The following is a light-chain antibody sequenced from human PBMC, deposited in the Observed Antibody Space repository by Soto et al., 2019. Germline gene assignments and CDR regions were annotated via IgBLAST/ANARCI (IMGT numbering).Light chain of an antibody. V-gene: IGKV3-20*01. CDR1: QSIGSN. CDR3: QQYGSSLPIT. J-gene: IGKJ5*01. CDR2: AAS. Sequence: IMLTHYPCTLSVSPGARATLSCRASQSIGSNLAWYQQKPGQAPRLLIYAASIRASDFPARFSGSGSGTDFTLTISRLEPEDFAVYYCQQYGSSLPITFGQGTRLEIK.